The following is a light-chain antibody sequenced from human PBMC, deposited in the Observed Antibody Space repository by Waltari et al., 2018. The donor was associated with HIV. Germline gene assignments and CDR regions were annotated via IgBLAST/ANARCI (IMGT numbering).Light chain of an antibody. CDR1: SLRIDY. CDR2: GKN. J-gene: IGLJ2*01. V-gene: IGLV3-19*01. Sequence: SSELTQDPAVSVALGQTVRITCHGDSLRIDYASRYQQKPGQAPVLVIYGKNNRPSGIPDRFSDSSSGNTASLTITGAQAEDEADYYCNSRDSSGNHVVFGGGTRLTVL. CDR3: NSRDSSGNHVV.